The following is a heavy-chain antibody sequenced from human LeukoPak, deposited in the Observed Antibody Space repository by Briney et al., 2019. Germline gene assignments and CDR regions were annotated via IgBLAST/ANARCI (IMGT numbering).Heavy chain of an antibody. CDR2: IYTSGST. CDR3: AGGSYRDGGY. CDR1: GGSISSGSYY. Sequence: SETLSLTCTVSGGSISSGSYYWSWIRQPAGKGLEWIGRIYTSGSTNYNPSLKSRVPISVDTSKNQFSLKLSSMTAPDPTVYYWAGGSYRDGGYWGQGTLVTVSS. D-gene: IGHD3-16*01. J-gene: IGHJ4*02. V-gene: IGHV4-61*02.